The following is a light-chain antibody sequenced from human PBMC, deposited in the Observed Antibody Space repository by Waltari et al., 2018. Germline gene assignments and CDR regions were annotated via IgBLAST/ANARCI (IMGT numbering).Light chain of an antibody. CDR1: SGSIASNY. V-gene: IGLV6-57*04. J-gene: IGLJ3*02. Sequence: NFMLTQPHSVSESPGKTVTISCTRSSGSIASNYVQWYQQRPGSAPTTGIYEKNQRPSGVSDRFSVSIDSSSNSAPLTISGLKAEDEADYYCQSYYGTDWVFGGGTKLTVL. CDR2: EKN. CDR3: QSYYGTDWV.